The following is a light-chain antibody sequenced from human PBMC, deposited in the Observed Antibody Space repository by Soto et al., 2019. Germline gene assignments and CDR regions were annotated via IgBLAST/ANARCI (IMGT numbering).Light chain of an antibody. CDR1: QSVSSSY. CDR3: QQDYNLPFT. Sequence: PGERVTLSCRASQSVSSSYLTWYQQKPGQAPRLLIYGPSTRATGIPARFSGSGSGTDFTLTISSLQPEDFAVYYCQQDYNLPFTFGPGTKVDIK. V-gene: IGKV3D-7*01. J-gene: IGKJ3*01. CDR2: GPS.